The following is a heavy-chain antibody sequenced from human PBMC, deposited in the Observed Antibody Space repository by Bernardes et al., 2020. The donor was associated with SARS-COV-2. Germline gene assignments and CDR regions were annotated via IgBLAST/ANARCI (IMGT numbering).Heavy chain of an antibody. D-gene: IGHD4-17*01. J-gene: IGHJ5*02. CDR1: VASISRYY. CDR3: ARDSYGDYDWFDP. V-gene: IGHV4-4*07. CDR2: ISTSGST. Sequence: LSLTCPVSVASISRYYWNCIRPPAVKGLEWIGRISTSGSTNYNPSLKSRVTMSVHTSKNQFSPKLSSVTAADTAVYYCARDSYGDYDWFDPWGQGTLVTVSS.